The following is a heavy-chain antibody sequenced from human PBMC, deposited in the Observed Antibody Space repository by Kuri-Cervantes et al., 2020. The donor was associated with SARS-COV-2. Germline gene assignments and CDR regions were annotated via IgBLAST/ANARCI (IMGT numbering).Heavy chain of an antibody. J-gene: IGHJ4*02. D-gene: IGHD6-19*01. CDR3: ASDGVSGSLSLDF. CDR1: GYTFTSYY. V-gene: IGHV1-46*01. CDR2: INPSGGST. Sequence: ASVKVSCKASGYTFTSYYMHWVRQAPGQGLEWMGIINPSGGSTSYAQKFRGRVTITADTSTATAYLELSGLKAEDTALYYCASDGVSGSLSLDFWGQGTLVTVSS.